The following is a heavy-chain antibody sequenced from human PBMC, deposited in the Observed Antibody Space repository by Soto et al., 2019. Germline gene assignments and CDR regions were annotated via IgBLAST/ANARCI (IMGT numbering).Heavy chain of an antibody. CDR1: GFTFSSYA. CDR3: AKDPEGIQLWYAGYYYGMDV. D-gene: IGHD5-18*01. Sequence: GGSLRLSCAASGFTFSSYAMSWVRQAPGKGLEWVSAISGSGGSTYYADSVKGRFTISRDNSKNTLYPQMNSLRAEDTAVYYCAKDPEGIQLWYAGYYYGMDVWGQGTTVTVYS. CDR2: ISGSGGST. J-gene: IGHJ6*02. V-gene: IGHV3-23*01.